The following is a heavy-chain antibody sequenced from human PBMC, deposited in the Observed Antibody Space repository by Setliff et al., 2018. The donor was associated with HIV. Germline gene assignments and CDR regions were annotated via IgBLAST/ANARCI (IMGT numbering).Heavy chain of an antibody. J-gene: IGHJ3*02. CDR2: IYYSGST. D-gene: IGHD3-16*01. V-gene: IGHV4-28*06. CDR3: AKTVVEDSYALPNDGFDI. CDR1: GYSISSSHW. Sequence: SETLSLTCAVSGYSISSSHWWGWIRQPPGKGLEWIGYIYYSGSTNYNPSLKSRATMSVDTSNNRFSLKLSSVTALDTAVYYCAKTVVEDSYALPNDGFDIWGQGTMVTVSS.